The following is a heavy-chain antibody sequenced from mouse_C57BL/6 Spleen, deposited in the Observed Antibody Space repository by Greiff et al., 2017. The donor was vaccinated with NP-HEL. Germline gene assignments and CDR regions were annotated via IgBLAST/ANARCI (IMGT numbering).Heavy chain of an antibody. Sequence: EVQLQESGPGLVKPSQSLSLTCSVTGYSITSGYYWNWIRQFPGNKLEWMGYISYDGSNNYNPSLKNRISITRDTSKNQFFLKLNSVTTEDTATYYCARGGFITTVVPYYFDYWGQGTTLTVSS. V-gene: IGHV3-6*01. D-gene: IGHD1-1*01. J-gene: IGHJ2*01. CDR3: ARGGFITTVVPYYFDY. CDR1: GYSITSGYY. CDR2: ISYDGSN.